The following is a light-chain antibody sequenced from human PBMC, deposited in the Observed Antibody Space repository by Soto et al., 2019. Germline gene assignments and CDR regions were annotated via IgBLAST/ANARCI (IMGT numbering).Light chain of an antibody. Sequence: QSALTQPASVSGSPGQSITISCTGTGSDVGSYKYVSWYQQHPGKAPKLIIFEVSNRPSGVSDRFSGSKSGNRASLTISGLQAEDEADYYCSSYTSISSLGVFGTGTQVTVL. CDR3: SSYTSISSLGV. V-gene: IGLV2-14*01. CDR1: GSDVGSYKY. J-gene: IGLJ1*01. CDR2: EVS.